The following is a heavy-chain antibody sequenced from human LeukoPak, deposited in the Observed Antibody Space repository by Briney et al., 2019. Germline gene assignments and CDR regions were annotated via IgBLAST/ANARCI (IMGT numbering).Heavy chain of an antibody. CDR2: IYYSGST. J-gene: IGHJ4*02. CDR3: ARDRDHSNGYYFGY. D-gene: IGHD4-11*01. Sequence: SETLSLTCTVSGGSISSYYWSWIRQHPGKGLEWVGYIYYSGSTYYNPSLKSRVTISVDTSKNQFSLKVSSVTAADTAVYYCARDRDHSNGYYFGYWGQGALVTVSS. V-gene: IGHV4-59*01. CDR1: GGSISSYY.